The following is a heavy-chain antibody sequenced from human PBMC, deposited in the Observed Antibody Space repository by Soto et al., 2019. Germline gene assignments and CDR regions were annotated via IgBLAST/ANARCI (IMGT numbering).Heavy chain of an antibody. CDR3: AMVDVYVTPSPQDV. Sequence: GASVKVSCKASGYRFTSYGIGWVRRAPGQGLEWMGWINAYNGNTNYAQNLQGRVTLTTDTSTSTAYMELRSLRSNDTAVYYCAMVDVYVTPSPQDVWGQGTTVTVSS. D-gene: IGHD3-16*01. CDR1: GYRFTSYG. CDR2: INAYNGNT. V-gene: IGHV1-18*01. J-gene: IGHJ6*02.